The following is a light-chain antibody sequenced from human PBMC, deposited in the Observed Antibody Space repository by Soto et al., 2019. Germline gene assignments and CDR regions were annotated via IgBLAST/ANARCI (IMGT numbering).Light chain of an antibody. CDR3: SSYTSSSTVV. V-gene: IGLV2-14*01. CDR2: DVS. J-gene: IGLJ2*01. Sequence: QSALTQPASVSGSPGQSITISCTGTSSDVGGYNYVSWYQQHPGKAPKLMIYDVSNRPSGVSYRFSGSKSGNTASLTISGVQAEDEADYYCSSYTSSSTVVFGGGTQLTVL. CDR1: SSDVGGYNY.